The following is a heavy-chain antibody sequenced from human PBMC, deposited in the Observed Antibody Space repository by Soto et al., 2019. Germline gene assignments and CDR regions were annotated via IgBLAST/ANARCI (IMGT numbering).Heavy chain of an antibody. J-gene: IGHJ4*02. CDR3: ARAIAPTLFDY. CDR2: IGTTGDT. D-gene: IGHD3-22*01. Sequence: GGSLTLSCSASGFTFSSYDMHWVRQGTGKGLEWVSAIGTTGDTYYAGSVKGRFTISRENAKNSLYLQMNSLRAGDTAIYFCARAIAPTLFDYRGQGTMVAVHS. CDR1: GFTFSSYD. V-gene: IGHV3-13*04.